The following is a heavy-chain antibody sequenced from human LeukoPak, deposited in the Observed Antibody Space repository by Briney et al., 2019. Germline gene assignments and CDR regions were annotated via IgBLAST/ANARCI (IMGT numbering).Heavy chain of an antibody. Sequence: GGSLRLSCAASGFTLSDSVLHWVRQASGKGLEWVGRIRSKANNYATAYAASVRGRFTISRDDSKNTAYLQMNSLKTEDTAVYYCTRQDCSGGACSHVDYWGQGTLDTVSS. CDR1: GFTLSDSV. J-gene: IGHJ4*02. D-gene: IGHD2-15*01. CDR2: IRSKANNYAT. V-gene: IGHV3-73*01. CDR3: TRQDCSGGACSHVDY.